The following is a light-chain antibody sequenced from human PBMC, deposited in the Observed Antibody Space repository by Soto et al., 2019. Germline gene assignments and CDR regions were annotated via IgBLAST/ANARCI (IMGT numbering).Light chain of an antibody. CDR2: GAS. CDR3: QRYGSSPPFT. J-gene: IGKJ2*01. V-gene: IGKV3-20*01. Sequence: EIVLTQSPGTLSLSPGERATLSCRASQRISSRYLAWYQQKPGQAPRLLISGASTRATGIPDRFSGSGSGTDXXLTIXXLEXXXFAVYFCQRYGSSPPFTFGQGTKVEI. CDR1: QRISSRY.